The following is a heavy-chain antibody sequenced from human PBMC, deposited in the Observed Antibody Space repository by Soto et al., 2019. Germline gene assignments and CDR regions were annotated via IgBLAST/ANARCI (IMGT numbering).Heavy chain of an antibody. Sequence: GGSLRLSCAASGFTFSDYTLNWVRQAPGKGLEWVSSIXSXXXXXYXXXSVRGRFTISRDNAKNSLYLQMNSLRAADSALYYCAVVAATAHFDLWGQGALVTVSS. CDR1: GFTFSDYT. CDR3: AVVAATAHFDL. CDR2: IXSXXXXX. J-gene: IGHJ4*02. D-gene: IGHD2-15*01. V-gene: IGHV3-21*01.